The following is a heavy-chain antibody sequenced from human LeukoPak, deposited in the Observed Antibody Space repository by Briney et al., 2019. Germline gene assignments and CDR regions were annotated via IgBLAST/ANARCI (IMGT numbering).Heavy chain of an antibody. V-gene: IGHV4-39*01. CDR2: IHNTGTT. CDR3: AKSHLGVPHDY. Sequence: SETLSLTCTVSGGSISSVGYYWGWIRLPPGKGLEWVATIHNTGTTNYNPSLKSRVTVSIDTSRNQISLNLSSVAAGDTAVYFCAKSHLGVPHDYWGQGTLVTVSS. CDR1: GGSISSVGYY. D-gene: IGHD3-3*01. J-gene: IGHJ4*02.